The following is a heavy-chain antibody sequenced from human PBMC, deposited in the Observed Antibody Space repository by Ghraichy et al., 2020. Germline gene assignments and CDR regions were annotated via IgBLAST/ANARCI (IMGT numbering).Heavy chain of an antibody. D-gene: IGHD3-10*01. CDR1: GHTFKSYG. V-gene: IGHV1-18*01. Sequence: ASVKVSCKPSGHTFKSYGFSWVRQAPGQGLQWMGRISAYNGNTNYARQFQGRLTMTRDTSTGTAYMELGSLTSDDTAMYYCTTFTMISENYYNSMDVWGQGTPVTVS. J-gene: IGHJ6*02. CDR3: TTFTMISENYYNSMDV. CDR2: ISAYNGNT.